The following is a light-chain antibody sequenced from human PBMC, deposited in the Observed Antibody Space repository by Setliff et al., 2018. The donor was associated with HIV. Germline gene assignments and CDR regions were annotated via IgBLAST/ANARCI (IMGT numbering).Light chain of an antibody. CDR2: VND. Sequence: QSVLTQPPSVSAAPGRKVTVSCSANSSHFGGDSISWYQQFPGRAPRFFIDVNDQRPSGIPDRFSASKSATSATLIITGLQSGDEADYYCGAWDDTLNIYVFGPGTKFTVL. V-gene: IGLV1-51*01. CDR1: SSHFGGDS. J-gene: IGLJ1*01. CDR3: GAWDDTLNIYV.